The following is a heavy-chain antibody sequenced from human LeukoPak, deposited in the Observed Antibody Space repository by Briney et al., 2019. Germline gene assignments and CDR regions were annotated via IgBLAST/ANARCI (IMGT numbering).Heavy chain of an antibody. D-gene: IGHD5-18*01. Sequence: GALRLSCAASGFTVSSNYMSWVRQAPGKGLEWVSVIYSGGSTYYADSVKGRFTISRDNSKNTLYLQMNSLRAEDTAVYYCASLGPPYSYGRDYWGQGTLVTVSS. CDR3: ASLGPPYSYGRDY. CDR2: IYSGGST. V-gene: IGHV3-53*01. J-gene: IGHJ4*02. CDR1: GFTVSSNY.